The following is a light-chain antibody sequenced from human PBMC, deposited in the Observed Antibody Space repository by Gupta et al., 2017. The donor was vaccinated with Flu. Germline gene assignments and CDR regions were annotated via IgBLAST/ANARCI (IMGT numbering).Light chain of an antibody. CDR3: CSYTSTRTVV. J-gene: IGLJ3*02. V-gene: IGLV2-14*01. CDR2: EVT. Sequence: RSDVGDYNYVSWYQQDPGKAPKLRIYEVTNRPSGVSNRFSGSKSGNTASLTISGLQAEDESDYYCCSYTSTRTVVFGGGTKLTVL. CDR1: RSDVGDYNY.